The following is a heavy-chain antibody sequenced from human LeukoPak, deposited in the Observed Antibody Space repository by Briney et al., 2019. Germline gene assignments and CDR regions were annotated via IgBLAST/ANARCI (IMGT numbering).Heavy chain of an antibody. CDR3: ARVDMEGYFDY. Sequence: GGSLSLSFPAPGFGFLSYWLSWVGQAPGKGLEWVANIKQDGSDKYYVDSVKGRFTISRDNAKNSLYLQMNSLRAEDTAVYYCARVDMEGYFDYWGQGTLVTVSS. CDR2: IKQDGSDK. D-gene: IGHD1-1*01. V-gene: IGHV3-7*01. J-gene: IGHJ4*02. CDR1: GFGFLSYW.